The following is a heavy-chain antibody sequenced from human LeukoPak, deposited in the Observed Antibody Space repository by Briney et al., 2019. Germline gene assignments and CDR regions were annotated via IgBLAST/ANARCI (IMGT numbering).Heavy chain of an antibody. V-gene: IGHV4-38-2*02. J-gene: IGHJ4*02. CDR2: VYHNGST. D-gene: IGHD3-22*01. Sequence: PSETLSLTCTVSGYSICSGYYWGWVRQPSGKGLGGFGSVYHNGSTLYNLSLKSRVTISVATSKNQFSLKLSSVTAADTAVYYCAGYDSSSNYSIDYWGQGTLVTVSS. CDR1: GYSICSGYY. CDR3: AGYDSSSNYSIDY.